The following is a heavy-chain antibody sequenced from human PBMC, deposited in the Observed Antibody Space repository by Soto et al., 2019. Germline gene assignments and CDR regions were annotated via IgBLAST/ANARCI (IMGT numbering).Heavy chain of an antibody. J-gene: IGHJ6*02. CDR2: ISSPSTST. D-gene: IGHD5-18*01. CDR1: GFAFSSYT. CDR3: ARVRAMVTLLSYYNAMDV. V-gene: IGHV3-48*01. Sequence: EVQLVESGGGLVPPGGSLRLSCAGSGFAFSSYTMTWVRQAPGKGLEWISYISSPSTSTFYADSVKGRFTTSRDNAKDSLYLQVNNLKADDTAVYYCARVRAMVTLLSYYNAMDVWGQGTTVIVSS.